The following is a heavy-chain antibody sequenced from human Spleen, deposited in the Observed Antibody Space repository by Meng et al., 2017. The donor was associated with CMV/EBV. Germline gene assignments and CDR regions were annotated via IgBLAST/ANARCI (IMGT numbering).Heavy chain of an antibody. CDR1: GSSINSGVF. CDR3: ARAEYVVVVAEGAFDI. J-gene: IGHJ3*02. V-gene: IGHV4-38-2*02. D-gene: IGHD2-15*01. Sequence: SETLSLTCTVSGSSINSGVFWGWVRQPPGKGLEWIGTFYHSESIYYNPSLRSRVTMSADTSKNQFSLRLTSVTTADTAVYYCARAEYVVVVAEGAFDIWGQGTMVTVSS. CDR2: FYHSESI.